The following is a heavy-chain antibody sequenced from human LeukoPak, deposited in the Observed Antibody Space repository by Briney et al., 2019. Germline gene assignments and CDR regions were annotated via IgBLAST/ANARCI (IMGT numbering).Heavy chain of an antibody. V-gene: IGHV3-23*01. D-gene: IGHD6-19*01. CDR2: ISGSADST. CDR1: GFTFSTFH. Sequence: GGSLRLSCTASGFTFSTFHMHWVRQAPGKGLEWVSGISGSADSTYYADSVKGRFTISRDNSKNTLYVQMNSLRAEDTAVYYCAKEISGWYGFDYWGQGILVTVSS. J-gene: IGHJ4*02. CDR3: AKEISGWYGFDY.